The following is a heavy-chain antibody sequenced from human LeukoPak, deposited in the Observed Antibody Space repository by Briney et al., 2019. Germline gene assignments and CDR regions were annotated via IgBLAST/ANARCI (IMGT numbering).Heavy chain of an antibody. CDR3: ARGGGSRWLQNPPSFDY. CDR1: GGSFSGYY. CDR2: INHSGST. D-gene: IGHD5-24*01. J-gene: IGHJ4*02. V-gene: IGHV4-34*01. Sequence: SETLSLTCAVYGGSFSGYYWSWIRQPPWKGLEWIGEINHSGSTNYNPSLKSRVTISVDTSKNQFSLKLSSVTAADTAVYYCARGGGSRWLQNPPSFDYWGQGTLVTVSS.